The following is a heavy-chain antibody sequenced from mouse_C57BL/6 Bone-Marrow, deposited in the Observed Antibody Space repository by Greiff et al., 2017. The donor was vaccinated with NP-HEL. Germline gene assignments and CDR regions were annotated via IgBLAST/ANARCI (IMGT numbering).Heavy chain of an antibody. J-gene: IGHJ4*01. CDR2: IIPNNGGT. D-gene: IGHD2-4*01. CDR3: ARAPYYDYDGAMDY. V-gene: IGHV1-26*01. Sequence: EVQLPQSGPELVKPGASVKISCKASGYTFTDYYMNWVKLSHGPSLEWIGDIIPNNGGTSYTQKFKGKATLTVDTSSGTAYMELRSLTSEDSAVYYCARAPYYDYDGAMDYWGQGTSVTVSS. CDR1: GYTFTDYY.